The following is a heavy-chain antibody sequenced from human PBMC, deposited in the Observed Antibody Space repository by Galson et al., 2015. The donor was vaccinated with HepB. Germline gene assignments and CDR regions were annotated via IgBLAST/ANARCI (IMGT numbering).Heavy chain of an antibody. Sequence: LSLTCAVSGSSISSSNWWSWVRQPPGKGLEWIGEIYHSGSTNYNPSLKSRVTISVDKSKNQFSLKLSSVTAAGTAVYYCAREDVENYYYGMDVWGQGTTVTVSS. J-gene: IGHJ6*02. CDR3: AREDVENYYYGMDV. CDR1: GSSISSSNW. V-gene: IGHV4-4*02. CDR2: IYHSGST.